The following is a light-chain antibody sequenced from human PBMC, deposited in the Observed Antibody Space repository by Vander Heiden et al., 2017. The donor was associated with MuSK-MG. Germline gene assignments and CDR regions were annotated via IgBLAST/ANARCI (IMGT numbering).Light chain of an antibody. CDR2: AAS. J-gene: IGKJ5*01. V-gene: IGKV1-27*01. CDR1: QDVHNY. CDR3: QTYNRAPPET. Sequence: DIQMTQSPSSLSASVGDRVTITCRASQDVHNYLAWYQQKPGKVPQVLIYAASTLQSGVPSRFSGSGSGTDFTLTISSLQPEDVATYYCQTYNRAPPETFGQGTRLDIK.